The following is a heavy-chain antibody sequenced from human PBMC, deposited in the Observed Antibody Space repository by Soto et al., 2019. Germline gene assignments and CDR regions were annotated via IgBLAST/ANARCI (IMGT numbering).Heavy chain of an antibody. CDR2: IYYSGST. J-gene: IGHJ6*02. CDR3: ARDYGVRCPYSYSMDV. Sequence: QLQLQESGPGLVKPAETLSLTCTVSGGSISSSSNYLGWIRHPPGKGLEWIGYIYYSGSTYYNPSLKSRVTISVDTSTNQFSLKLTSVTAADTAVYYCARDYGVRCPYSYSMDVWGQGTTVTVSS. CDR1: GGSISSSSNY. V-gene: IGHV4-39*02. D-gene: IGHD4-17*01.